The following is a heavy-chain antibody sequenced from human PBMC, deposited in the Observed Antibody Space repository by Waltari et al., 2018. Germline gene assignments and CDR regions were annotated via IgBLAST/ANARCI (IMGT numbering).Heavy chain of an antibody. V-gene: IGHV3-7*01. Sequence: EVQLVESGGGLVQPGGSLRLSCAVSGFTFSNNWMSWVRQAPGKGLEWVANINKDGSEKYYVDSVKGRFTISRDNAKNSLFLQMNSLRAEDTAMNYCARDCGSGCFDYWGQGTLVTVSS. CDR2: INKDGSEK. CDR1: GFTFSNNW. J-gene: IGHJ4*02. D-gene: IGHD6-19*01. CDR3: ARDCGSGCFDY.